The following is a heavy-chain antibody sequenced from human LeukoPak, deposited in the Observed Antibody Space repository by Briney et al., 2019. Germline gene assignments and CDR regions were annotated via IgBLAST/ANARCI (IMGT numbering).Heavy chain of an antibody. V-gene: IGHV1-2*06. CDR1: GYTFTAYH. CDR3: ARDYCSSTSCLFDY. J-gene: IGHJ4*02. Sequence: ASVKVSCKTSGYTFTAYHMHWVRQAPGQGLEWMGRINPNSGDTNYAQKFQGRVTMTRDTSISTAYMELSRLRSDDTAVYYCARDYCSSTSCLFDYWGQGTLVSVSS. D-gene: IGHD2-2*01. CDR2: INPNSGDT.